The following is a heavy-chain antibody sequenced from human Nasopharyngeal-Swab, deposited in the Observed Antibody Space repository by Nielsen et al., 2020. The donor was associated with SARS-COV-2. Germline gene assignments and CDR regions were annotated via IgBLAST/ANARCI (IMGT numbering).Heavy chain of an antibody. CDR1: GGSFSGYY. CDR2: INHSGST. J-gene: IGHJ4*02. V-gene: IGHV4-34*01. CDR3: ARFRRSWFGGGYFDY. Sequence: GSLRLSCAVYGGSFSGYYWSWIRQPLGKGLEWIGEINHSGSTNYNPSLKSRVTISVDTSKNQFSLKLSSVTAADTAVYYCARFRRSWFGGGYFDYWGQGTLVTVSS. D-gene: IGHD3-10*01.